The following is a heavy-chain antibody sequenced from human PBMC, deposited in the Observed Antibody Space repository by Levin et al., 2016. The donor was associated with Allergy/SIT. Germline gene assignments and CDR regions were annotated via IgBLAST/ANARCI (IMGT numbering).Heavy chain of an antibody. V-gene: IGHV4-39*07. CDR1: GGSISSGGYY. CDR3: ARGRGGSGTNVVFDF. D-gene: IGHD3-10*01. J-gene: IGHJ4*02. CDR2: IYHSGST. Sequence: SETLSLTCTVSGGSISSGGYYWSWIRQPPGKGLEWIASIYHSGSTYYEPSLKNRVSISVDTSKSQVSLKLTSVTAADTAIYYCARGRGGSGTNVVFDFWGQGSLVTVSS.